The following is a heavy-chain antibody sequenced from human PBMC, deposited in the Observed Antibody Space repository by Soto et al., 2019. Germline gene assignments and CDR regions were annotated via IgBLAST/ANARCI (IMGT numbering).Heavy chain of an antibody. CDR2: IYWDDDK. CDR1: GFSLITSGVG. CDR3: AHTMAPRIFDS. V-gene: IGHV2-5*02. Sequence: QITLKEAGHTLVKPTQTLTLTCSFSGFSLITSGVGVGWIRQPPGKALEWLALIYWDDDKGYSTSLKSRLTITKDTSKNQVVLTMTSMDPADTATFYCAHTMAPRIFDSWGQGILVTVSS. J-gene: IGHJ4*02.